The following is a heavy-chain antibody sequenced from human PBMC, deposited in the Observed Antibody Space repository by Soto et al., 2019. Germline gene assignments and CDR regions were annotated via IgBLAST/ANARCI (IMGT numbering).Heavy chain of an antibody. V-gene: IGHV3-30-3*01. J-gene: IGHJ4*02. Sequence: GGSLRLSCAASGFTFSSYAMHWVRQAPGKGLEWVAVISYDGSNKYYADSVKGRFTISRDNSKNTLYLQMNSLRAEDTAVYYCARNRWELRYWGQGTLVTVSS. CDR2: ISYDGSNK. CDR1: GFTFSSYA. D-gene: IGHD1-26*01. CDR3: ARNRWELRY.